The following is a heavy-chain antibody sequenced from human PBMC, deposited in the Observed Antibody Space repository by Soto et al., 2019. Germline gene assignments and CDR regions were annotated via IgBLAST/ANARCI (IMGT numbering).Heavy chain of an antibody. D-gene: IGHD3-22*01. J-gene: IGHJ3*02. Sequence: QVQLQESGPGLMKPSETLSLTCSVSGGSISSYYWSWIRQPPGKGLEWIAYIYYSGTSYNPSLKSRVSISLDTSKNQFSLKLSSVTAADTAVYYCARTYDGSGPNSGGYAFDIWGQGTMVTVSS. CDR2: IYYSGT. CDR3: ARTYDGSGPNSGGYAFDI. V-gene: IGHV4-59*01. CDR1: GGSISSYY.